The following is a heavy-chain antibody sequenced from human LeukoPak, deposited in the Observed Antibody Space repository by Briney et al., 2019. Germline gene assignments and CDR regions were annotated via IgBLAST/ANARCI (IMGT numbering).Heavy chain of an antibody. CDR1: GVSISSGSYY. V-gene: IGHV4-61*02. Sequence: PSETLSLTCTVSGVSISSGSYYWRWLRQPAGKGLEWIGRIYTSGSTNYNPSLKSRVTISVDTSKNQFSLKLSSVTAADTAVYYCASQGHYYYYYYMDVWGKGTTVTVSS. CDR2: IYTSGST. CDR3: ASQGHYYYYYYMDV. J-gene: IGHJ6*03.